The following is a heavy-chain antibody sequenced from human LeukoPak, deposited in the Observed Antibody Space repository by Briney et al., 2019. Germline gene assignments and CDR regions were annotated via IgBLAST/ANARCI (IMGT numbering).Heavy chain of an antibody. V-gene: IGHV3-48*01. CDR3: AREGYYAAPDY. Sequence: AGRSLRLSCAASGFTFSSYSMNWVRQAPGKGLEWVSYISSGSTTIYYADSVKGRFTISRDKNSLYLQMNSLRAEDTAVYYCAREGYYAAPDYWGQGTLVTVSS. CDR2: ISSGSTTI. CDR1: GFTFSSYS. D-gene: IGHD3-10*01. J-gene: IGHJ4*02.